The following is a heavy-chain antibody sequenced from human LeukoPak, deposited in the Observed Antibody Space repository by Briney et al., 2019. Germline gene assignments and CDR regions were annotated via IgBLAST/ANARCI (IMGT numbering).Heavy chain of an antibody. CDR3: VRDRSYSGSPPGVVYLDY. D-gene: IGHD1-26*01. Sequence: GESLRLSCAASGFSFAKYNMNWVRQAPGKGLEWVSSIGTSSRYTYYEDSLQGRFTISRDDATSSLHLQMDSLRAEDTAVYYCVRDRSYSGSPPGVVYLDYWGRGIMVAVSS. J-gene: IGHJ4*02. CDR2: IGTSSRYT. CDR1: GFSFAKYN. V-gene: IGHV3-21*01.